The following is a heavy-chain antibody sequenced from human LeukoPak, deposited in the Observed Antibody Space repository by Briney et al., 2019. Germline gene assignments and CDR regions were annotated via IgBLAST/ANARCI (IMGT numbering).Heavy chain of an antibody. CDR3: ARDVVPAATYNWFDP. Sequence: GGSLRLSCAASGFTFSSYWMHWVRQAPGKGLVWVSRISSDGSSTSYADSVKGRFTISRDNAKNTLYLQMNSLRAEDTAVYYCARDVVPAATYNWFDPWGQGTLVTVSS. D-gene: IGHD2-2*01. V-gene: IGHV3-74*01. J-gene: IGHJ5*02. CDR2: ISSDGSST. CDR1: GFTFSSYW.